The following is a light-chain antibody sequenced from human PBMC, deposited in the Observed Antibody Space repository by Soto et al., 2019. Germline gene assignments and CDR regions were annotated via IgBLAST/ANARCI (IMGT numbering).Light chain of an antibody. V-gene: IGKV1-9*01. Sequence: DIQLTQSPSFLSASVGDRVTITCRASQGISSYLAWYQQKPGKAPNLLIYVASSLQSGVPSRFSGSGSGTAYTLTISSLQPEDLATYYCQQLISFPPTFGQGTRLEIK. CDR1: QGISSY. CDR3: QQLISFPPT. CDR2: VAS. J-gene: IGKJ5*01.